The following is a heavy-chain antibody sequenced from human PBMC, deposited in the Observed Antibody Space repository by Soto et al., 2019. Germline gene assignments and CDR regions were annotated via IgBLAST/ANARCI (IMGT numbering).Heavy chain of an antibody. D-gene: IGHD4-17*01. CDR3: ARDVIATVTTSYWYFDL. Sequence: SETLSLTCTVSGGSISSYYWSWIRQPPGKGLEWIGYIYYSGSTNYNPSLKSRVTISVDTSKNQFSLKLSSVTAADTAVYYCARDVIATVTTSYWYFDLWGRGTLVT. V-gene: IGHV4-59*01. CDR2: IYYSGST. J-gene: IGHJ2*01. CDR1: GGSISSYY.